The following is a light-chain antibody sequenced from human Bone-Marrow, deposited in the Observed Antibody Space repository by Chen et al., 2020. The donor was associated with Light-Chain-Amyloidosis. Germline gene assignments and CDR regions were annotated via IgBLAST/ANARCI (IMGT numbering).Light chain of an antibody. CDR3: QVWDRSSDRPV. Sequence: SYVLTQPSSVSVAPGQTATIACGGNNIGSTSVHWYQQTPGQAPLLVVYDDSDRHSGIPGRLSGSNSGITATLTISRVEAGDEADYSCQVWDRSSDRPVFGGGTKLTVL. CDR1: NIGSTS. J-gene: IGLJ3*02. V-gene: IGLV3-21*02. CDR2: DDS.